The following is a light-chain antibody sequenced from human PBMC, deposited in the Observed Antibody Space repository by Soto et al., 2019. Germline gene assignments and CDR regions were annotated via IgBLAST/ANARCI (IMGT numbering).Light chain of an antibody. CDR3: QQYGSSRT. V-gene: IGKV3-20*01. CDR2: GAS. J-gene: IGKJ1*01. CDR1: QSVSSSY. Sequence: EIVLTQSPGTLSLSPGERATLSCRASQSVSSSYLAWYQQKPGQAPRLLIYGASSRATGIPDKFSRSGSGTDFTLISSRLEPVDFALYYCQQYGSSRTFGQGTKVEIK.